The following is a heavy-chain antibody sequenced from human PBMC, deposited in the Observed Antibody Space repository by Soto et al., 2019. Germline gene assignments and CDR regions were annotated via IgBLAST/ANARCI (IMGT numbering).Heavy chain of an antibody. V-gene: IGHV4-30-4*01. Sequence: PSETLSLTCTVSGGSISSGDYYWSWIRQPPGKGLEWIGYIYYSGSTYYNPSLKSRVTISVDTSKNQFSLKLSSVTAADTAVYYCARVITIFGVVIMAANWFDPWGQGTLVTVSS. CDR3: ARVITIFGVVIMAANWFDP. J-gene: IGHJ5*02. D-gene: IGHD3-3*01. CDR2: IYYSGST. CDR1: GGSISSGDYY.